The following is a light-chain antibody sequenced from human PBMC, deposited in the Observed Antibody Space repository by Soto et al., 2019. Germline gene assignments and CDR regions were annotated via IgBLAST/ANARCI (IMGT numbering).Light chain of an antibody. Sequence: QSALTQPPSISGAPGLRVTISCTGSSTNIGAGYDVHWYQQVPGTDPKLLIYGDNKRPSGVPDRFSTSKSGTSASLVITGLQAEDEADYYCQSYDHSLSGSWIFGGGTKVTVL. V-gene: IGLV1-40*01. J-gene: IGLJ2*01. CDR2: GDN. CDR1: STNIGAGYD. CDR3: QSYDHSLSGSWI.